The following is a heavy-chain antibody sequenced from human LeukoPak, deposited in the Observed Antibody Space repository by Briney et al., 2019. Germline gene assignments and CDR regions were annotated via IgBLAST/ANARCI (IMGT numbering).Heavy chain of an antibody. V-gene: IGHV1-24*01. D-gene: IGHD6-13*01. Sequence: GASVKVSCKVSGYTLTELSMHWVRQAPGKGLEWMGGFDPEAGETIYAQKFQGRVTMTEDTSTDTAYMELSSLRSEDTAVYYCARVGWYSSSWYSFDYWGQGTLVTVSS. CDR1: GYTLTELS. CDR2: FDPEAGET. J-gene: IGHJ4*02. CDR3: ARVGWYSSSWYSFDY.